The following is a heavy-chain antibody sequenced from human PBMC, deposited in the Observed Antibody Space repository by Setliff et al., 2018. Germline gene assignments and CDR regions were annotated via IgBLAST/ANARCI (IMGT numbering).Heavy chain of an antibody. J-gene: IGHJ4*02. D-gene: IGHD3-22*01. V-gene: IGHV3-7*01. CDR2: IKQDGGEK. CDR1: GFTFSNYW. Sequence: GESLKISCAASGFTFSNYWMTWVRQAPGKGLEWVANIKQDGGEKYYLDSVKGRFSISRDNAKKSLYLQLNSLRAEDTAVYYCARGYFYDTSGYSAEGYWGQGTLVTVSS. CDR3: ARGYFYDTSGYSAEGY.